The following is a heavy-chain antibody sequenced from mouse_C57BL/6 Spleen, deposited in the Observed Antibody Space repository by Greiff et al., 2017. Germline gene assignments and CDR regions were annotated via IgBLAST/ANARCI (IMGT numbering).Heavy chain of an antibody. J-gene: IGHJ2*01. CDR1: GYAFSSSW. V-gene: IGHV1-82*01. CDR3: ARGGDGYDGDD. Sequence: QVQLQQSGPELVKPGASVKISCKASGYAFSSSWMNWVKQRPGKGLEWIGRIYPGDGDTNYNGKFKGKATLTADKSSSTAYMQLSSLTSEDSAVYFCARGGDGYDGDDWGQGTTLTVSS. D-gene: IGHD2-2*01. CDR2: IYPGDGDT.